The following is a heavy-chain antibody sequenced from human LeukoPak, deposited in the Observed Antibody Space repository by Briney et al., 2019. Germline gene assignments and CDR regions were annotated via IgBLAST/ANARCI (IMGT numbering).Heavy chain of an antibody. V-gene: IGHV4-4*02. D-gene: IGHD4-17*01. Sequence: PSETLSLTCGVSGGSITGTNWWSWVRQPPGQSLEWIGEVSLSGLTNYNPSLSSRVIMALDTSKNHLSLNLTSVTAADTAVYYCATYFYGEYGSYYFDYWGQGTLVTVSS. CDR1: GGSITGTNW. J-gene: IGHJ4*02. CDR3: ATYFYGEYGSYYFDY. CDR2: VSLSGLT.